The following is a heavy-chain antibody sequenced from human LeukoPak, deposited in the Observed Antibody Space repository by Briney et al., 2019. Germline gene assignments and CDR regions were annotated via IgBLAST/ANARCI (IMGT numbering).Heavy chain of an antibody. CDR3: AKDIGGLNY. J-gene: IGHJ4*02. D-gene: IGHD6-25*01. V-gene: IGHV3-43*02. CDR2: ISGDGGTT. Sequence: GGSLRLSCAASGFTFDDYAMHWVRQAPGKDLEWVSLISGDGGTTYYADSVKGRFTISRDNRKKSLYLQMNSLRTEDTALYYCAKDIGGLNYCGQGTLVTVSS. CDR1: GFTFDDYA.